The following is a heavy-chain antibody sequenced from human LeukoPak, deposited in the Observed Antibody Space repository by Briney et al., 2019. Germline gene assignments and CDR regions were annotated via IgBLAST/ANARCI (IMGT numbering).Heavy chain of an antibody. CDR3: ARALGYCSGGSCYSFWNWFDP. Sequence: GVSVKVSCKASGYTFTGYYMHWVRQAPGQGLEWMGWINPNSGGTNYAQKFQGRVTMTRDTSISTAYMELSRLRSDDTAVYYCARALGYCSGGSCYSFWNWFDPWGQGTLVTVSS. V-gene: IGHV1-2*02. J-gene: IGHJ5*02. CDR2: INPNSGGT. D-gene: IGHD2-15*01. CDR1: GYTFTGYY.